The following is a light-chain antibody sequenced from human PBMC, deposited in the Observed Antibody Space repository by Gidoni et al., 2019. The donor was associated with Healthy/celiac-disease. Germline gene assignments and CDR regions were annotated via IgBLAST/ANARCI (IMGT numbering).Light chain of an antibody. CDR2: WAY. CDR3: QQYFTTPPT. CDR1: QSLSYSSDNKNF. V-gene: IGKV4-1*01. J-gene: IGKJ1*01. Sequence: DIVLTPSPDSLALSLGETATINCTSSQSLSYSSDNKNFLAWYQQRPGQPPRLLVYWAYTRKSGVPDRFSGSGSGTEFTLTISSLQAEDAAVYYCQQYFTTPPTFXHXTKVEV.